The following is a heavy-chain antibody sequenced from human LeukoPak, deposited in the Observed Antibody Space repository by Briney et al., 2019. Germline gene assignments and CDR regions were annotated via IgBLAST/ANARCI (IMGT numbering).Heavy chain of an antibody. CDR1: GYTFTSYG. CDR3: AREAVVVQKTYYYYGMDV. V-gene: IGHV1-18*01. Sequence: ASVKVSCKASGYTFTSYGISWVRQAPGQGLEWMGWISAYSGDTNYAQKFQGRVTMTRDTSTSTVYMELSSLGSEDTAVYYCAREAVVVQKTYYYYGMDVWGQGTTVTVSS. CDR2: ISAYSGDT. D-gene: IGHD3-22*01. J-gene: IGHJ6*02.